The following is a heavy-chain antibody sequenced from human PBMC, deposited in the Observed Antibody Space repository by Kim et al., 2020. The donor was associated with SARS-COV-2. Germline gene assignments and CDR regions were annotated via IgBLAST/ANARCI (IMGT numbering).Heavy chain of an antibody. V-gene: IGHV4-31*03. D-gene: IGHD4-4*01. J-gene: IGHJ4*02. CDR1: GGSIRSGGYY. Sequence: SETLSLTCSVSGGSIRSGGYYWNWIRQHPGKGLEWIGCIYYSGSTYYNPSLRSRVSISVDTSKNQFSLRVSSVTAADTAVYYCARSDGDSNFFDYWGQGT. CDR3: ARSDGDSNFFDY. CDR2: IYYSGST.